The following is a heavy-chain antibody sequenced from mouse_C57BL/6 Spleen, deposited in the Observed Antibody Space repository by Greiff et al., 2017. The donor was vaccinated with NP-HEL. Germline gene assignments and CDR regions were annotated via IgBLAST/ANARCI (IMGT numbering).Heavy chain of an antibody. CDR3: ARYHYGSSYEGDYAMDY. J-gene: IGHJ4*01. D-gene: IGHD1-1*01. CDR1: GYAFSSSW. V-gene: IGHV1-82*01. Sequence: QVQLQQSGPELVKPGASVKISCKASGYAFSSSWMNWVKQRPGKGLEWIGRIYPGDGDTNYIGKFKGKATLTADKSSSTAYMQLSSLTSEDSAVYFCARYHYGSSYEGDYAMDYWGQGTSVTVSS. CDR2: IYPGDGDT.